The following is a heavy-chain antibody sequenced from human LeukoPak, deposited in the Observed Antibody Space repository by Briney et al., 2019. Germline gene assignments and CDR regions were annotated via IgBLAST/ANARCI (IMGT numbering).Heavy chain of an antibody. V-gene: IGHV4-39*07. CDR2: IYYSGST. Sequence: SETLSLTCTVSGGSISSGGYYWSWIRQPPGKGLEWIGSIYYSGSTYYNPSLKSRVTISVDTSKNQFSLKLSSVTAADTAVYYCARAPPSHPYYFDYWGQGTLVTVSS. CDR1: GGSISSGGYY. CDR3: ARAPPSHPYYFDY. J-gene: IGHJ4*02.